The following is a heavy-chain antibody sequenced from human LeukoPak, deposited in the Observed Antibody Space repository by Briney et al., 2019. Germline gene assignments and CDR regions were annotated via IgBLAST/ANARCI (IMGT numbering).Heavy chain of an antibody. CDR3: AKGRNDYGDAALNY. V-gene: IGHV3-23*01. D-gene: IGHD4-17*01. CDR2: ISGSGGNT. Sequence: GGSLRLSCAASGFTFGTYAMSWVRQAPGKGLEWVSSISGSGGNTYYGDSVKGRFTISRDNSKNTLYLQMNSLRAEDTAGYYCAKGRNDYGDAALNYWGQGTLVTVSS. J-gene: IGHJ4*02. CDR1: GFTFGTYA.